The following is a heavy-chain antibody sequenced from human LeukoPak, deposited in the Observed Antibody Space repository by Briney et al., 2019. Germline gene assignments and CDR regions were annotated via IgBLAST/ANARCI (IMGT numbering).Heavy chain of an antibody. CDR1: GFTFSNYG. CDR3: AREREMATIGDAFDI. D-gene: IGHD5-24*01. Sequence: PGGSLRLSCAASGFTFSNYGIHWVRQAPGKGLEWVAVISYDGIHKFYTESVKGRFTISRDNAKNSLYLQMNSLRAEDTAVYYCAREREMATIGDAFDIWGQGTMVTVSS. CDR2: ISYDGIHK. J-gene: IGHJ3*02. V-gene: IGHV3-30*03.